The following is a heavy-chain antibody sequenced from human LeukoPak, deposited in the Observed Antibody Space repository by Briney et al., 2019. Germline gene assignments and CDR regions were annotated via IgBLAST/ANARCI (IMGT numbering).Heavy chain of an antibody. CDR3: AKDSPPKDGYSSGWYAFDI. J-gene: IGHJ3*02. D-gene: IGHD6-19*01. CDR2: IYSGGST. V-gene: IGHV3-53*01. CDR1: GFTVSSNY. Sequence: GGSLRLSCAASGFTVSSNYVSWVRQAPGKGLEWVSVIYSGGSTYYADSVKGRFTISRDNSKNTLYLQMNSLRAEDTAVYYCAKDSPPKDGYSSGWYAFDIWGQGTMVTVSS.